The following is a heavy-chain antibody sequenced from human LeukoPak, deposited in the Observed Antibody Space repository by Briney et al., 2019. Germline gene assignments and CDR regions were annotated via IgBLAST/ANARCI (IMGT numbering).Heavy chain of an antibody. V-gene: IGHV4-31*03. D-gene: IGHD2-8*01. J-gene: IGHJ5*02. CDR1: GGSISSGGYY. CDR2: TYYSGST. CDR3: ASRYCTNGVCRNWFDP. Sequence: SETLSLTCTVSGGSISSGGYYWSWIRQHPGKGLEWIGYTYYSGSTYYNPSLKSRVTISVDTSKNQFSLKLSSVTAADTAVYYCASRYCTNGVCRNWFDPWGQGTLVTVSS.